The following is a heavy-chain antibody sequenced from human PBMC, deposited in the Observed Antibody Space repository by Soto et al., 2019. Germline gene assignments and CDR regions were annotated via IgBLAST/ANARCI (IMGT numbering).Heavy chain of an antibody. Sequence: PGGSLRLSCAASGFTFSSYSMNWVRQAQGKGLEWVSSISSSSSYIYYADSVKGRFTISRDNAKNSLYLQMNSLRAEDTAVYYCARDHVYSSSSPVSANYYMDVWGKGTTVTVS. CDR3: ARDHVYSSSSPVSANYYMDV. D-gene: IGHD6-6*01. CDR2: ISSSSSYI. J-gene: IGHJ6*03. CDR1: GFTFSSYS. V-gene: IGHV3-21*01.